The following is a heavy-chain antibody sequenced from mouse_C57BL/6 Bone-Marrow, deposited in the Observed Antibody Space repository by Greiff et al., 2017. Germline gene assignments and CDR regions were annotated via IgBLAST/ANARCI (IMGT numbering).Heavy chain of an antibody. CDR3: ARKKGYLYAMDY. V-gene: IGHV5-15*01. Sequence: EVNLVESGGGLVQPGGSLKLSCAASGFTFSDYGMAWVRQAPRKGPEWVAFISNLAYSIYYADTVTGRFTISRENAKNTLYLERSSLRSEDTAMYYCARKKGYLYAMDYWGQGTSVTVSS. CDR2: ISNLAYSI. CDR1: GFTFSDYG. D-gene: IGHD2-2*01. J-gene: IGHJ4*01.